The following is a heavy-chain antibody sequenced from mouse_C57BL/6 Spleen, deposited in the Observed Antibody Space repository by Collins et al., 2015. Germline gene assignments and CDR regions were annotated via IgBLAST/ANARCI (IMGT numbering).Heavy chain of an antibody. CDR1: GYTFSNYW. J-gene: IGHJ2*01. V-gene: IGHV1-53*01. CDR2: INPSNGGT. CDR3: ARGDYYFFDY. Sequence: QVQLQQPGTDLVKPGASVKLSCKASGYTFSNYWMHWVKQRPGQGLEWIGNINPSNGGTNYNEKFKNKATLTVDKSSSTAYMQLSSLTSEDSAVYYCARGDYYFFDYWGQGTTLTVSA. D-gene: IGHD1-1*02.